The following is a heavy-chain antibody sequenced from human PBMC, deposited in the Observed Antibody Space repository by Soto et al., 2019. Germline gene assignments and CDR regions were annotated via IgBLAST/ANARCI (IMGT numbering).Heavy chain of an antibody. J-gene: IGHJ6*02. D-gene: IGHD3-3*01. CDR2: ISSSSSTI. Sequence: GGSLRLSCAASGFTFSSYSMNWVRQAPGKGLEWVSYISSSSSTIYYADSVKGRFTISRDNAKNSLYLQMNSLRDEDTAVYYCARDSLGGVTWSGYYCYYYGMDVWGQGSTVTVSS. V-gene: IGHV3-48*02. CDR1: GFTFSSYS. CDR3: ARDSLGGVTWSGYYCYYYGMDV.